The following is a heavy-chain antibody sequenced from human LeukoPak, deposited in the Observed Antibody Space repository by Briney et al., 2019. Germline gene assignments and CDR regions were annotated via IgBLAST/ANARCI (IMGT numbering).Heavy chain of an antibody. CDR3: AKGHSSWDYHGMDV. CDR1: GFTFSNYA. Sequence: GGSLRLSCAPSGFTFSNYAMDWVRRAPGKGLEWVAAISGSGTVTYYVDSVKGTFTIYRDNSKKTLNLQMNSLRVDDTAVYYCAKGHSSWDYHGMDVWGQGTTVTVSS. V-gene: IGHV3-23*01. J-gene: IGHJ6*02. CDR2: ISGSGTVT. D-gene: IGHD6-13*01.